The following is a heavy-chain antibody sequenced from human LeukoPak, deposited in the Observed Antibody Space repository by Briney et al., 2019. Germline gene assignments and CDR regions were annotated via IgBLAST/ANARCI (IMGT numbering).Heavy chain of an antibody. CDR2: IYHSGST. Sequence: PSETLSLTCTVSGGSISSDYWNWIRQPPGKGLEWIGYIYHSGSTNYNPSLKSRVTISIDKSKKQFSLKLISVTAADTAIYYCARVGGMTTINNAAFDIWGQGTMVTVSS. J-gene: IGHJ3*02. CDR3: ARVGGMTTINNAAFDI. D-gene: IGHD5-24*01. CDR1: GGSISSDY. V-gene: IGHV4-59*01.